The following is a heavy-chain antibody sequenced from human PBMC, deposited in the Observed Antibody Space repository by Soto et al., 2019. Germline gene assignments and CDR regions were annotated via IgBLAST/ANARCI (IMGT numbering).Heavy chain of an antibody. J-gene: IGHJ4*02. CDR1: GGSISSGGYS. Sequence: QLQLQESGSGLVKPSQTLSLTCAVSGGSISSGGYSWSWIRQPPGKGLEWIGYIYNNGNTNYNPSLKSRVTIAVDRSKNQFSLKLGSVTAADTAVYYCARSIYDSSGYSFDYWGQGTLVTVSS. D-gene: IGHD3-22*01. V-gene: IGHV4-30-2*01. CDR3: ARSIYDSSGYSFDY. CDR2: IYNNGNT.